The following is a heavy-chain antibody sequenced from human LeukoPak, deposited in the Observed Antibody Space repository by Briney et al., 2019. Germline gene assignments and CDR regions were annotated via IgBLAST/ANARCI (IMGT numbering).Heavy chain of an antibody. CDR3: RRQFLVGVS. CDR1: GFTFSSYA. D-gene: IGHD5/OR15-5a*01. V-gene: IGHV3-23*01. J-gene: IGHJ5*02. CDR2: ISHSGDTS. Sequence: LPGGSLRLSCAASGFTFSSYAMSWVRQAPGKGLEWVSSISHSGDTSDYADSVKGRFTISRDNSKNTLYLQMNSLSAEDTAMYYCRRQFLVGVSWGPGTLVTVSS.